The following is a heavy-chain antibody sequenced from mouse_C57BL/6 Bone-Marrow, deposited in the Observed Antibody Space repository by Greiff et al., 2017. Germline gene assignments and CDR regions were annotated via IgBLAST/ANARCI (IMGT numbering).Heavy chain of an antibody. J-gene: IGHJ1*03. CDR3: STTYYRTTYDSYFYV. CDR1: GYSITSGYD. V-gene: IGHV3-1*01. CDR2: ISYSGST. D-gene: IGHD1-1*01. Sequence: EVKLMESGPGMVKPSQSLSLTCTVTGYSITSGYDWHWIRHFPGNKLEWMGYISYSGSTNYNPSLKSPISITHYTSNNHFFLNFNSLTTKYTATYYSSTTYYRTTYDSYFYVCSTHTTFTVSS.